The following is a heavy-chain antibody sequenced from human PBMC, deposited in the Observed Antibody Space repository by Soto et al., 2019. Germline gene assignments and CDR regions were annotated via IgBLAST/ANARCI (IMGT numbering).Heavy chain of an antibody. CDR1: GFTFSTYV. CDR2: IWHDGRND. CDR3: AREWQEWVEDY. J-gene: IGHJ4*02. D-gene: IGHD3-3*01. V-gene: IGHV3-33*01. Sequence: QVQLVESGGGVVQPGRSLRLSCSASGFTFSTYVMHWVRQAPGKGLEWVAVIWHDGRNDFYADSVKGRFTISRDNSKNTLLLQMDNLRAEDTAGYFCAREWQEWVEDYWRQGTMVTVSS.